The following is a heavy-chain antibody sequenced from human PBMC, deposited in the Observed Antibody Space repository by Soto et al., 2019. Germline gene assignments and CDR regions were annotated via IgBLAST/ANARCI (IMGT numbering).Heavy chain of an antibody. CDR2: ISYDGSNK. J-gene: IGHJ6*02. CDR1: GFTFSYYG. V-gene: IGHV3-30*18. D-gene: IGHD5-12*01. Sequence: GGSLRLSCSASGFTFSYYGMHWVRQAPGKGLEWVAIISYDGSNKYYADSVKGRFTISRDNSKNTLYLQMNSLRAEDTAVYYCAKDLEMATIFSSGPMDVWGQGTTVTVSS. CDR3: AKDLEMATIFSSGPMDV.